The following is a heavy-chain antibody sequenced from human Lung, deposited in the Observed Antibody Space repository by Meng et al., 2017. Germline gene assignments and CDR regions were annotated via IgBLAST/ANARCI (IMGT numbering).Heavy chain of an antibody. CDR1: GGSFSDYY. J-gene: IGHJ4*02. CDR2: INHSGST. D-gene: IGHD4-11*01. V-gene: IGHV4-34*01. CDR3: ARGPTTMAHDFDY. Sequence: VHLQEWGAGLLKASETLSLTRVVSGGSFSDYYWSWSRQPPGKGLEWIGEINHSGSTNYNPSLESRATISVDTSQNNLSLKLSSVTAADSAVYYCARGPTTMAHDFDYWGQGTLVTVSS.